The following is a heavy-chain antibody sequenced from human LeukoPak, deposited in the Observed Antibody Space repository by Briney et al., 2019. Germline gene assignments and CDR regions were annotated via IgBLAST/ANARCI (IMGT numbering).Heavy chain of an antibody. V-gene: IGHV1-46*01. CDR2: INPSGGST. CDR3: ARVYTLVAEFDY. D-gene: IGHD2-15*01. Sequence: GASVKVSCKASGYIFTTYYIHWVRQAPGQGLEWMGIINPSGGSTNYAQKFQGRVTMTTDTSTSTAYMELRSLRSDDTAVYYCARVYTLVAEFDYWGQGTLVTVSS. CDR1: GYIFTTYY. J-gene: IGHJ4*02.